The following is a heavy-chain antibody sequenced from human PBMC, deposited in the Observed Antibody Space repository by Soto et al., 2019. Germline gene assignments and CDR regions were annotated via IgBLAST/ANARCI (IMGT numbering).Heavy chain of an antibody. J-gene: IGHJ1*01. Sequence: EVQLLESGGGLVQPGGSLRLSCAASGFTFSSYAMSWVRQAPGKGLEWVSAISGSGGSTHYADSVKARFTISRDNSKNTLYLQMNSLRAEDTAVYYCAKGVAVAGPSGYFQHWGQGTLVTVSS. CDR1: GFTFSSYA. D-gene: IGHD6-19*01. CDR3: AKGVAVAGPSGYFQH. V-gene: IGHV3-23*01. CDR2: ISGSGGST.